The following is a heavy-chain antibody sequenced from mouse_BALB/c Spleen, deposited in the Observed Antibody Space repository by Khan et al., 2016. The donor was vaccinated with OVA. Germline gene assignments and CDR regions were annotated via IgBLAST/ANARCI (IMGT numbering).Heavy chain of an antibody. J-gene: IGHJ3*01. CDR1: GFTFSSYA. V-gene: IGHV5-9-3*01. D-gene: IGHD1-3*01. CDR2: INSDGAYT. Sequence: EVELLESGGGLVKPGGSLKLSCAASGFTFSSYAVSWVRQTPEKRLEWVATINSDGAYTYYPDSVKGRFPISRDNAMNTLYLQMSSLRSADTAMFYCARHNFGPFAYWGQGTLVTVSA. CDR3: ARHNFGPFAY.